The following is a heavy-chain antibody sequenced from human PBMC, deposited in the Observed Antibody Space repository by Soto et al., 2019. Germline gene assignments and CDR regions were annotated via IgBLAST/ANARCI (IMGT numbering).Heavy chain of an antibody. CDR1: GYTFTNYY. J-gene: IGHJ5*02. D-gene: IGHD4-4*01. CDR2: MNPRSGGS. CDR3: ARSDDSTSYPLDL. V-gene: IGHV1-2*02. Sequence: ASVKVSCKASGYTFTNYYMHWLRQAPGQGLEWMGWMNPRSGGSKYAQAFQDRVTMTRDASISTAYMEMTSLRHGDTAAYFCARSDDSTSYPLDLWGPGTLVTV.